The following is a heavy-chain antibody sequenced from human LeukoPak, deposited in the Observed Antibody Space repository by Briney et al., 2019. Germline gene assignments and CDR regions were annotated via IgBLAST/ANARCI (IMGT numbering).Heavy chain of an antibody. D-gene: IGHD3-22*01. CDR3: AKDVGPFLITSGYYPHFDS. Sequence: QSGGSLRLSCAASGFTFSSYGMHWVRQAPGKGLEWVSFIRFDGTNKSYADSVKGRFTISRDNSKNTLYLQMNSLRAEDTAVYYCAKDVGPFLITSGYYPHFDSWGQGTLVTVSS. CDR2: IRFDGTNK. J-gene: IGHJ4*02. V-gene: IGHV3-30*02. CDR1: GFTFSSYG.